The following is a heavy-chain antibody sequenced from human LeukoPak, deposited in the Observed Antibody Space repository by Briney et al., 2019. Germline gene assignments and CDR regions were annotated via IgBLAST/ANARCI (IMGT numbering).Heavy chain of an antibody. CDR2: IKEDGSEK. J-gene: IGHJ6*02. V-gene: IGHV3-7*01. Sequence: PGGSLRLSCAASGFSFSRYWMSWVGQAPGKGLEWVANIKEDGSEKYYVDSVKGRFSISRDNTKNSLYLQMNSLRAEDTAVYCCARDLWGTDYGMDVWGQGTTVTVSS. CDR3: ARDLWGTDYGMDV. D-gene: IGHD3-16*01. CDR1: GFSFSRYW.